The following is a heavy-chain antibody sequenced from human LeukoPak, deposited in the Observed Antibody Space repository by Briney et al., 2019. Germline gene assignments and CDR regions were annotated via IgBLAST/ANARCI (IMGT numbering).Heavy chain of an antibody. CDR1: GFTLNNYA. D-gene: IGHD3-22*01. CDR3: AKPYYDSTPSMLFDI. Sequence: GGSLRLSCAASGFTLNNYALSWVRQAPGKGLEWVSAISESGGTTDYADSVKGRFTISRDNSKNTLYLQMNSLRAEDTAVYYCAKPYYDSTPSMLFDIWGQGTMVTVSS. CDR2: ISESGGTT. V-gene: IGHV3-23*01. J-gene: IGHJ3*02.